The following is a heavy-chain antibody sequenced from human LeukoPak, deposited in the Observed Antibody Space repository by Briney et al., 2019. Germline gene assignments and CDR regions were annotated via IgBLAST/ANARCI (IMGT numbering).Heavy chain of an antibody. CDR1: GFTFSSYG. CDR2: IWYDGSNK. D-gene: IGHD3-16*01. V-gene: IGHV3-33*01. Sequence: GGSLRLSCAASGFTFSSYGMHWVRQAPGKGLEWVAVIWYDGSNKYYADSVKGRFTISRDNSKNTLYLQMNSLRAEDTAVYYCAREGEGYYDAFDIWGQGTMVTASS. J-gene: IGHJ3*02. CDR3: AREGEGYYDAFDI.